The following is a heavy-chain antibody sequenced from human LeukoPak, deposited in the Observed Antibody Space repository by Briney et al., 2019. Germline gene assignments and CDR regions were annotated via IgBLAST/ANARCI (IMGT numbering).Heavy chain of an antibody. V-gene: IGHV4-59*01. Sequence: SETLSLTCTVSGGSITSYYWSWIRQPPGKGLEWIGYIYYTGSTSYNPSLKSRVTISVDTSKSQFSLKLSSVTAADTAVYYCARARSYESDNRGYYLWGQGTLVTVSS. CDR3: ARARSYESDNRGYYL. CDR1: GGSITSYY. J-gene: IGHJ5*02. D-gene: IGHD3-22*01. CDR2: IYYTGST.